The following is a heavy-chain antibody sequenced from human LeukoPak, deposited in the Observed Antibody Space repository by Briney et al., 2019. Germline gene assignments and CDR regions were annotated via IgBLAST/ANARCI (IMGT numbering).Heavy chain of an antibody. J-gene: IGHJ4*02. D-gene: IGHD5-18*01. Sequence: GGPLRLSCAASGFTFSNYAMSWGRQAPGKGLEWVSVISSGGNTYFADSVKGRFTISRDNSENTLYLQMNSLRAEDSAVYYCAKGGYSYGYFDYWGQGILVTVSS. CDR3: AKGGYSYGYFDY. V-gene: IGHV3-23*01. CDR2: ISSGGNT. CDR1: GFTFSNYA.